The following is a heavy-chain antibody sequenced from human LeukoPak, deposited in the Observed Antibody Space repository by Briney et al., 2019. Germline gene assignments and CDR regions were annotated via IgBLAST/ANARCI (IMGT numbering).Heavy chain of an antibody. J-gene: IGHJ6*03. CDR3: TTDNRFRYFDYYYYYYMDV. Sequence: GGSLRLSCAASGFTFSNAWMSWVCQAPGKGLEWVGRFKSKTDGGTTDYGAPVKGRFTISRDDSKNTLYLQMNSLKTEDTAVYYCTTDNRFRYFDYYYYYYMDVWGKGTTVTVSS. CDR2: FKSKTDGGTT. CDR1: GFTFSNAW. V-gene: IGHV3-15*01. D-gene: IGHD3-9*01.